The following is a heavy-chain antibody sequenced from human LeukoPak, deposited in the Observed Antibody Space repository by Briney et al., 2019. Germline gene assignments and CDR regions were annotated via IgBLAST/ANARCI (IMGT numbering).Heavy chain of an antibody. CDR2: IYTSGST. V-gene: IGHV4-4*07. CDR3: ARESKTYDGSGYYHDS. CDR1: GGSIYNYY. J-gene: IGHJ4*02. Sequence: SETLSLTCTVSGGSIYNYYWSWIREPAGKGLEWIGRIYTSGSTDYSPSLKSRVTMSLGTPKNQFSLNLYSVTAADTAVYFCARESKTYDGSGYYHDSWGQGTLVTVSS. D-gene: IGHD3-22*01.